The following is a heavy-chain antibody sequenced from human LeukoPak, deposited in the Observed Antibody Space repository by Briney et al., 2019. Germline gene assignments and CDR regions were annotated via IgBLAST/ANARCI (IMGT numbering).Heavy chain of an antibody. J-gene: IGHJ4*02. D-gene: IGHD6-6*01. CDR1: GGSISSGGYY. CDR2: IYYSGST. Sequence: ASETLSLTCTVSGGSISSGGYYWSWIRQHPGKGLEWIGYIYYSGSTNYNPSLKSRVTISVDTSKNQFSLKLSSVTAADTAVYYCARYGAARPFYWGYFDYWGQGTLVTVSS. V-gene: IGHV4-61*08. CDR3: ARYGAARPFYWGYFDY.